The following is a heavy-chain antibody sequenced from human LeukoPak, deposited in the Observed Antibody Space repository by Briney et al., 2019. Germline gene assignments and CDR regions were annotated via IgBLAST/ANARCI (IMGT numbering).Heavy chain of an antibody. CDR3: AKVRRGGDLKGNFDY. D-gene: IGHD2-21*01. Sequence: QTGGSLRLSCAASGFTFSSYAMSWVRQAPGKGLEWVSAISGSGGSTYYADSVKGRFTVSRDNSKNTLYLQMHSLRVEDAAVYYCAKVRRGGDLKGNFDYWGQGTLVTVSS. CDR2: ISGSGGST. J-gene: IGHJ4*02. V-gene: IGHV3-23*01. CDR1: GFTFSSYA.